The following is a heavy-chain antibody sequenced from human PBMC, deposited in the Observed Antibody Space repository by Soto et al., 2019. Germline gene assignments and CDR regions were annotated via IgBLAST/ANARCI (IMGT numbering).Heavy chain of an antibody. D-gene: IGHD3-3*01. V-gene: IGHV3-48*01. CDR2: ISSSRSTI. CDR1: GFSLSSYS. J-gene: IGHJ6*02. Sequence: PGGSLRLSCAASGFSLSSYSMHWVRQAPGKGLEWVSYISSSRSTIYHADSVKGRFTISRDDAKNSLYLQMNSLRAEDTALYYCAREYDFWSGYYRPHGMDVWGQGTAVTVSS. CDR3: AREYDFWSGYYRPHGMDV.